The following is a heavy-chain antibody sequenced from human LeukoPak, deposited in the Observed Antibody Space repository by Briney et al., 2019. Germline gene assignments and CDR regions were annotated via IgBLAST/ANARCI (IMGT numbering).Heavy chain of an antibody. J-gene: IGHJ4*02. CDR3: ARRRNGYYGSGSYPY. CDR1: GFTFSSYG. CDR2: INHSGST. D-gene: IGHD3-10*01. V-gene: IGHV4-34*01. Sequence: GSLRLSCAASGFTFSSYGMTWVRQAPGKGLEWIGEINHSGSTNYNPSLKSRVTISVDTSKNQFSLKLSSVTAADTAVYYCARRRNGYYGSGSYPYWGQGTLVTVSS.